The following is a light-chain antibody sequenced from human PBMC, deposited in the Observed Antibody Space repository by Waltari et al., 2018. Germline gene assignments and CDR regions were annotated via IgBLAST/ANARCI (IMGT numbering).Light chain of an antibody. CDR1: SSNIGRNG. CDR2: TDN. V-gene: IGLV1-44*01. Sequence: QSVLAQPPSASGTPGQGVTVSCSGSSSNIGRNGVCGYQQVPGTAPKLLLHTDNQRPSGVPDRFSGSKSGTSASLAISGLQSEDEAHYYCAAWDDSLNGRVFGGGTEVTVL. J-gene: IGLJ3*02. CDR3: AAWDDSLNGRV.